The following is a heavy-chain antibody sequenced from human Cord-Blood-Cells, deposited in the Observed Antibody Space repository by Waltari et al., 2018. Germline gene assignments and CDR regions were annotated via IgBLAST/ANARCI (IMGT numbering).Heavy chain of an antibody. J-gene: IGHJ4*02. CDR2: IYTRGST. D-gene: IGHD6-13*01. CDR1: GGTISSYY. V-gene: IGHV4-4*07. CDR3: AREAAGTSYLDY. Sequence: VQMQESGPGLVTPSETLSLTCSVPGGTISSYYWCWIRKPAGQGLEWIGRIYTRGSTDYNPCLRNRGAVSVDTSKNQFALRLSSVATADTAVYYCAREAAGTSYLDYWGQGTLVTVSS.